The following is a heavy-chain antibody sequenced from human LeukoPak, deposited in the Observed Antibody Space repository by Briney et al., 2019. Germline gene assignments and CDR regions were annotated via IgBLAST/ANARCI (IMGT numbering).Heavy chain of an antibody. D-gene: IGHD3-10*01. CDR1: GFTFSSNY. J-gene: IGHJ4*02. CDR2: IYSGGST. Sequence: GGSLRLSCAASGFTFSSNYMSWVRQAPGKGLEWVSVIYSGGSTYYADSVKGRFTTSRDNSKNTLYLQMNSLRAEDTAVYHCARDRDSGYFDYWGQGTLVTVSS. V-gene: IGHV3-53*01. CDR3: ARDRDSGYFDY.